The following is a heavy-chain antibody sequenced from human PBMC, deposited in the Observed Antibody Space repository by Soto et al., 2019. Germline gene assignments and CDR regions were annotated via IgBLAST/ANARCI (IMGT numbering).Heavy chain of an antibody. CDR2: ISYDGSNK. V-gene: IGHV3-30-3*01. D-gene: IGHD4-17*01. J-gene: IGHJ6*02. Sequence: QVQLVESGGGVVQPGRSLRLSCAASGFTFSSYAMHWVRQAPGKGLEWVAVISYDGSNKYYADSVKGRFTISRDNSKNTLYLQMNRLRAEDTAVYYCARDHDDGDSIDCYYYYYGMDVWGQGTTVTVSS. CDR3: ARDHDDGDSIDCYYYYYGMDV. CDR1: GFTFSSYA.